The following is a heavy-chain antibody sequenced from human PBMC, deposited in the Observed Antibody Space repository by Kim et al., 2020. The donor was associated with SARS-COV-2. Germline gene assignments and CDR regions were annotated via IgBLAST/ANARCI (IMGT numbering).Heavy chain of an antibody. J-gene: IGHJ6*02. CDR1: GFTFSSYS. CDR2: ISSSSSYI. Sequence: GGSLRLSCAASGFTFSSYSMNWVRQAPGKGLEWVSSISSSSSYIYYADSVKGRFTISRDNAKNSLYLQMNSLRAEDTAVYYCARDSYYYDSSGYYYGHYYYYYGMAVWGQGTTVTVSS. V-gene: IGHV3-21*01. CDR3: ARDSYYYDSSGYYYGHYYYYYGMAV. D-gene: IGHD3-22*01.